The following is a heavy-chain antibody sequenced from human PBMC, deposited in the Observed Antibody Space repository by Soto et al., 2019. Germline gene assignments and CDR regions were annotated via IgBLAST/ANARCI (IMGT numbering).Heavy chain of an antibody. Sequence: GGSLRLSCAASGFTFSSYAMNWVRQAPGKGLEWVGRIKSKTDGGTTDYAAPVKGRFTISRDDSKNTLYLQMNSLKTEDTAVYYCTTQLRFLEWLPDFDYWGQGTLVTVSS. D-gene: IGHD3-3*01. CDR2: IKSKTDGGTT. J-gene: IGHJ4*02. V-gene: IGHV3-15*07. CDR1: GFTFSSYA. CDR3: TTQLRFLEWLPDFDY.